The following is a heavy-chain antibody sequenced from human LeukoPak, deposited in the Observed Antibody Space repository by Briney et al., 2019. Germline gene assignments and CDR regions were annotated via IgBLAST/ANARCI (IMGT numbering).Heavy chain of an antibody. J-gene: IGHJ5*02. CDR3: ARDVASSSGS. CDR1: GFTFSSYS. D-gene: IGHD6-19*01. V-gene: IGHV3-21*01. Sequence: GGSLSLSCAASGFTFSSYSTNWVRQAPGKGLEWVSSISSSSSYIYYADSVKGRFTISRDNAKNSLYLQMNSLRAEDTAVYYCARDVASSSGSWGQGTLVTVSS. CDR2: ISSSSSYI.